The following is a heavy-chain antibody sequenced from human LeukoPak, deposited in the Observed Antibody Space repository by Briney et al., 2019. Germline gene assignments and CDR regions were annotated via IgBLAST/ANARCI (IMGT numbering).Heavy chain of an antibody. V-gene: IGHV3-20*04. CDR3: AKDQAGA. Sequence: GGSLRLSCAASGFTFDDYGMSWVRQAPGKGLEWVSGINWNGSGAGYADSMKGRFTISRDNSKNTLYLQMNSLRADDTAVFYCAKDQAGAWGQGTLVTVSS. D-gene: IGHD1-26*01. J-gene: IGHJ5*02. CDR2: INWNGSGA. CDR1: GFTFDDYG.